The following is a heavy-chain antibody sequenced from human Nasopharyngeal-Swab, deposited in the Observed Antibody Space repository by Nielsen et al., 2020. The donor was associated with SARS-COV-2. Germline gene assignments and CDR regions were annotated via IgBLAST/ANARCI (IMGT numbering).Heavy chain of an antibody. D-gene: IGHD3-10*01. CDR1: GFIFSDYS. J-gene: IGHJ6*03. CDR3: ARDLGDYYYYYYMDV. V-gene: IGHV3-69-1*01. CDR2: IRSSNDI. Sequence: GGSLRLSCAASGFIFSDYSMNWVRQAPGKGLEWISYIRSSNDIYYADSVKGRFTISRDHAKNSLYLQMNSLRAEDTAIYYCARDLGDYYYYYYMDVWGKGTTVTVSS.